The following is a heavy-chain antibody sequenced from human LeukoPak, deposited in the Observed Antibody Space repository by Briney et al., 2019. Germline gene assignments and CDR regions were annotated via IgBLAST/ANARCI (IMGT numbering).Heavy chain of an antibody. CDR3: ARTLGHRGFSYGSDAFDI. CDR2: IFYSGST. CDR1: GDSISKYY. V-gene: IGHV4-59*01. D-gene: IGHD5-18*01. Sequence: PSETLSLTCNVSGDSISKYYWSWIRQPPGKGLQWIGYIFYSGSTKYNPSFKSRVTISVDTSKKHFSLKVRSVTAADTAVYYCARTLGHRGFSYGSDAFDIWGQGTMVTVSS. J-gene: IGHJ3*02.